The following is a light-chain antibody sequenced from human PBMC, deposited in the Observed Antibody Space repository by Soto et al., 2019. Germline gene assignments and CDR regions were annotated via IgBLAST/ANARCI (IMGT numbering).Light chain of an antibody. CDR3: TSYASGSSHVV. CDR1: SSDIRGYDY. CDR2: DVN. Sequence: QSALTQPASVSGSPGQSITLSCTGTSSDIRGYDYVSWYQRHPGKAPKLIIYDVNNRPSGVSNRFSGSKSGNTASLTISGLQAEDVADYYCTSYASGSSHVVFGGGTKLTV. V-gene: IGLV2-14*01. J-gene: IGLJ2*01.